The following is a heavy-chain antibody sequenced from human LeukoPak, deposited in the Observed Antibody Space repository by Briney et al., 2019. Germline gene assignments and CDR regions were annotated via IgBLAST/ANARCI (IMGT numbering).Heavy chain of an antibody. CDR3: ARGSTNINY. V-gene: IGHV3-7*01. D-gene: IGHD2/OR15-2a*01. Sequence: PGGSLRLSCAASGFTFSSYWMTWVRQAPGKGLEWVANIKEDGGEGYYVDSVKGRFTVSRDNAKNSLYLQLTSLRAEDTAVYYCARGSTNINYWGQGTLVTVSS. J-gene: IGHJ4*02. CDR1: GFTFSSYW. CDR2: IKEDGGEG.